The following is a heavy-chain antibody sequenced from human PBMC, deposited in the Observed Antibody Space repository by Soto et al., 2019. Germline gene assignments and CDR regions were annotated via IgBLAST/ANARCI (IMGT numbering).Heavy chain of an antibody. Sequence: GSLRLSCAASGFMFSNHGMHWVRQAPGKGLEWVAVIWSDGNNRYYADSVKGRFTISRDNSKNTVYLQMNSLRAEDTAVYYCVRGDNWNDEASDYWGQGTLVTVSS. CDR1: GFMFSNHG. CDR3: VRGDNWNDEASDY. CDR2: IWSDGNNR. D-gene: IGHD1-1*01. J-gene: IGHJ4*02. V-gene: IGHV3-33*01.